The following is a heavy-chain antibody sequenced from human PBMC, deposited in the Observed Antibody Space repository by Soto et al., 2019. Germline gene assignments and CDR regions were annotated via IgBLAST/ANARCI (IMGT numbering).Heavy chain of an antibody. CDR3: ARGRVEDSSGWATYFDY. J-gene: IGHJ4*02. V-gene: IGHV3-64*01. CDR1: GFTFSGYS. Sequence: EVQLVESGGGLVRPGGSLRLSCAASGFTFSGYSMIWVRQAPGKGLEYVSAINTNGVNTFYAKSVKGRFTISRDNSKNTMYLQMGSLRAEDMAVYYCARGRVEDSSGWATYFDYWGQGTLVTVSS. CDR2: INTNGVNT. D-gene: IGHD6-19*01.